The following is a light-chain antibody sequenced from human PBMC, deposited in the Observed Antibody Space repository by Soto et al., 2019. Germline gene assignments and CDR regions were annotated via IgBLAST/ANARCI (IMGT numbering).Light chain of an antibody. Sequence: EIVMTQSPATLSVSPGESATLSCRASQRVSSNLAWYQQKPGQAPRLLIYGASTRATGIPARFSGSGSGTEFTLTISSLHSEDVAVYYCQQYYSVPITFGQGTRLEIK. J-gene: IGKJ5*01. CDR3: QQYYSVPIT. V-gene: IGKV3-15*01. CDR2: GAS. CDR1: QRVSSN.